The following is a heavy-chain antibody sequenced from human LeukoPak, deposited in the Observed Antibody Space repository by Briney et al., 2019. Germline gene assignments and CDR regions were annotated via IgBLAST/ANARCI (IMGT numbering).Heavy chain of an antibody. CDR3: ARDLYSSSTLDDAFDI. J-gene: IGHJ3*02. D-gene: IGHD6-13*01. CDR2: IYYSGST. Sequence: SETLSLTCTVSGGSISGSGYYWAWIRQPPEKGLEWIGYIYYSGSTNYNPSLKSRVTISVDTSKNQFSLKLSSVTAADTAVYYCARDLYSSSTLDDAFDIWGQGTMVTVSS. V-gene: IGHV4-61*08. CDR1: GGSISGSGYY.